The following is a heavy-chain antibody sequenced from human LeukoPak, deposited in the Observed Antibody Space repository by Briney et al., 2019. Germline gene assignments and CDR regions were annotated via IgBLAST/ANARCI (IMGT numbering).Heavy chain of an antibody. J-gene: IGHJ6*02. D-gene: IGHD1-26*01. CDR2: ISGSGGST. CDR1: GFTFSSYA. Sequence: GGSLRLSCAASGFTFSSYAMSWVRQAPGKGLEWVSAISGSGGSTYYADSVKGRFTISRDNSKNTLYLQMNSLRAEDTAVYYCAKGRGGAPRPYGMDVWGQGTTVTVSS. CDR3: AKGRGGAPRPYGMDV. V-gene: IGHV3-23*01.